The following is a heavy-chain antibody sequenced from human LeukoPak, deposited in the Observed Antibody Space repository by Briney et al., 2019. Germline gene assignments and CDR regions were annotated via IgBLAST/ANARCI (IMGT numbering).Heavy chain of an antibody. V-gene: IGHV3-23*01. J-gene: IGHJ4*02. CDR1: GFVFSHFT. Sequence: GALRLSWAASGFVFSHFTMTWVRQAPGEGLEWVSSINGSGDATKYADSVMGRFTISRDNSKNTVSLQMNSLRAEDTAVYYCAKSDCGSDGCKLLNYWGQGTLVIASS. D-gene: IGHD2-21*01. CDR3: AKSDCGSDGCKLLNY. CDR2: INGSGDAT.